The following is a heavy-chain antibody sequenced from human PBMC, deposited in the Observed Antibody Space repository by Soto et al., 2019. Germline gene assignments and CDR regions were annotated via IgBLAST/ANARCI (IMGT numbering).Heavy chain of an antibody. D-gene: IGHD6-13*01. CDR3: ARVWAAAGYIFDP. V-gene: IGHV4-30-2*01. J-gene: IGHJ5*02. CDR2: IYHSGST. Sequence: PSETLSLTCAVSGGSISSGGYSWSWIRQPPGKGLEWIGYIYHSGSTYYNPSLESRVTISVDRSKNQFSLKLSSVTAADTAVYYCARVWAAAGYIFDPWGQGTLVTVSS. CDR1: GGSISSGGYS.